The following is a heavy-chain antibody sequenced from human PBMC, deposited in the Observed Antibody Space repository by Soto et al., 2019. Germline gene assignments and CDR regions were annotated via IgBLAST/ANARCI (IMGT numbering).Heavy chain of an antibody. CDR2: INPSGGGT. CDR3: ARDHPDIGAFDI. Sequence: ASVKVSCKASGYTFTSYYMHWVRQAPGQGLEWMGIINPSGGGTSYAQKFQGRVTMTRDTSTSTVYMELSSLRSEDTAVYYCARDHPDIGAFDIWGQGTMVTVSS. D-gene: IGHD2-15*01. V-gene: IGHV1-46*03. CDR1: GYTFTSYY. J-gene: IGHJ3*02.